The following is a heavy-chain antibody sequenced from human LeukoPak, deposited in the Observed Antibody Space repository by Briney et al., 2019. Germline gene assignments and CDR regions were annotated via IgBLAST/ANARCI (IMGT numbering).Heavy chain of an antibody. Sequence: PSETLSLTCTVSGGSISSSSYYWGWIRQPPGKGLEWIGSIYYSGSTYHNPSLKSRVTISVDTSKNQFSLKLSSVTAADTAVYYCARHRRLRYFDWSTPAMDVWGKGTTVTVSS. V-gene: IGHV4-39*01. D-gene: IGHD3-9*01. J-gene: IGHJ6*03. CDR2: IYYSGST. CDR3: ARHRRLRYFDWSTPAMDV. CDR1: GGSISSSSYY.